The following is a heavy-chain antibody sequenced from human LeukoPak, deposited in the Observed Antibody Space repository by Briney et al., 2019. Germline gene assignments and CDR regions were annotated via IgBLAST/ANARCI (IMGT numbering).Heavy chain of an antibody. CDR2: ISSGGRYI. CDR3: AKMDRSCSD. V-gene: IGHV3-21*04. Sequence: GGSLRLSCAASGFTFSTYSMNWVRQAPGKGLEWVSSISSGGRYIYYADSVKGRFTISRDNSKNTLSLQMNSLRVEDTALYYCAKMDRSCSDWGQGTLVTVSS. CDR1: GFTFSTYS. D-gene: IGHD2-15*01. J-gene: IGHJ4*02.